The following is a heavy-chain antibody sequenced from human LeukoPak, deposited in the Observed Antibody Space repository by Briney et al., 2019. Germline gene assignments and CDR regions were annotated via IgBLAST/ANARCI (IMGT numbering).Heavy chain of an antibody. CDR3: AREAESIVVVSAASGRQFDY. CDR2: INHSAST. V-gene: IGHV4-34*01. Sequence: PSETLSLTCAVYGGSFSGYYWSWIRQPPGKGLEGFGEINHSASTNYNPSLKSRVTISVDTSKNQFSLKLSSVTAADTAVYYCAREAESIVVVSAASGRQFDYWGQGTLVTVSS. CDR1: GGSFSGYY. J-gene: IGHJ4*02. D-gene: IGHD2-2*01.